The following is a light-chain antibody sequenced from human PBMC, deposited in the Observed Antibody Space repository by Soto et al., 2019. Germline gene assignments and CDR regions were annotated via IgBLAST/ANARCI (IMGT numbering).Light chain of an antibody. J-gene: IGKJ4*01. V-gene: IGKV1-27*01. CDR1: QGIRNS. Sequence: DIQMTQSPSFLSASVGDRVTITCRASQGIRNSLAWYQHKPGEVPKLLIYAASTLYSGVSSRISGSGSGTDFTHTIGSLQPEDVAVYYCQKHSSVPFTFGGGTKVEIK. CDR2: AAS. CDR3: QKHSSVPFT.